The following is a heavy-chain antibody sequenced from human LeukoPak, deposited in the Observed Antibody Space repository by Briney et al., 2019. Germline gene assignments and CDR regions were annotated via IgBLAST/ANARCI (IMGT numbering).Heavy chain of an antibody. CDR2: INHSGST. Sequence: SETLSLTCAVYGGSFSGYYWSWIRQPPGKGLEWIGEINHSGSTNYNPSLKSRVTISVDTSKNQFSLKLSSVTAADTAVYYCARGRDYYYDSSGYFIFDYWGQGTLVTVSS. V-gene: IGHV4-34*01. J-gene: IGHJ4*02. CDR1: GGSFSGYY. CDR3: ARGRDYYYDSSGYFIFDY. D-gene: IGHD3-22*01.